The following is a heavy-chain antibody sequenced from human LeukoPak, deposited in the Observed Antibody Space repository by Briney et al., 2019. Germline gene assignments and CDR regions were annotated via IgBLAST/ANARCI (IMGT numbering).Heavy chain of an antibody. J-gene: IGHJ4*02. V-gene: IGHV3-9*03. Sequence: GGSLRLARAASGFTLDDYAMHWDRQAPGNGLEWVSGISWNSGSIGYADSVKGRFTISRDNAKNSLYLQMNSLRAEDMALYYCAKAAGYSYGHIDYWGQGTLVTVSS. CDR3: AKAAGYSYGHIDY. CDR1: GFTLDDYA. CDR2: ISWNSGSI. D-gene: IGHD5-18*01.